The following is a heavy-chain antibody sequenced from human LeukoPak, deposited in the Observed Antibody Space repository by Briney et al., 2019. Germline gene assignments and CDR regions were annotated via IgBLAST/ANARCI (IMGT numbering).Heavy chain of an antibody. CDR3: ASGGVTVYSYGPDY. Sequence: SVKVSCKASGGILSKWSISWVRQAPGQGLEWVGTIIPEFDEAHYAQKLQGRVTISADDSATAAYMELSSLRSDDTAVYYCASGGVTVYSYGPDYWGQGTLVAVSS. CDR1: GGILSKWS. V-gene: IGHV1-69*15. D-gene: IGHD5-18*01. J-gene: IGHJ4*02. CDR2: IIPEFDEA.